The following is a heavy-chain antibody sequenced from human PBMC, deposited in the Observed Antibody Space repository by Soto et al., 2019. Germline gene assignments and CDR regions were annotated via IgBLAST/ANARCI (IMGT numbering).Heavy chain of an antibody. CDR2: ISSSSSYI. D-gene: IGHD3-3*01. J-gene: IGHJ6*02. CDR1: GFTFSSYS. CDR3: ASGYDFWSGYYTPYYYYGMDV. V-gene: IGHV3-21*01. Sequence: GGSLRLSCAASGFTFSSYSMNWVRQAPGKGLEWVSSISSSSSYIYYADSVKGRFTISRDNAKNSLYLQMNSLRAEDTAVYYCASGYDFWSGYYTPYYYYGMDVWGQGTTVTVSS.